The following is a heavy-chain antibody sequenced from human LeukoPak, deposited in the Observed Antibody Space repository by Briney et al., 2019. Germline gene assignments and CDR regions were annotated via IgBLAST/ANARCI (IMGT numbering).Heavy chain of an antibody. J-gene: IGHJ5*02. V-gene: IGHV4-38-2*02. Sequence: PSETLSLTCTVSGYSISSGYYWGWIRQPPGKGLEWIGSIYHSGSTYYNPSLKSRVTISVDTSKNQFSLKLSSVTAADTAVYYCASGATVTTAPTDPWGQGTLVTVSS. D-gene: IGHD4-17*01. CDR1: GYSISSGYY. CDR3: ASGATVTTAPTDP. CDR2: IYHSGST.